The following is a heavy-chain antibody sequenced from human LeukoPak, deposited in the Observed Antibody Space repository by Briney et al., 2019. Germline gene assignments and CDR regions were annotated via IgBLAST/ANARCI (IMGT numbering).Heavy chain of an antibody. D-gene: IGHD1-26*01. CDR2: IYYRGSI. CDR3: ASLGGTYDY. CDR1: DGSISNYY. Sequence: PSETLSLTCTVSDGSISNYYWSWIRQPPGKGLEWMGYIYYRGSINYNPSLKSRVTISIDTSKNQVSLKLSSVTVADTAVYYCASLGGTYDYWGQGTLVTVSS. J-gene: IGHJ4*02. V-gene: IGHV4-59*08.